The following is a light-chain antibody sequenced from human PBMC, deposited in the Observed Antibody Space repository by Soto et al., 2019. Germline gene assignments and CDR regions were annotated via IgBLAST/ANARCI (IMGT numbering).Light chain of an antibody. CDR3: SSYTNSGTLV. CDR1: SSDVGGYNY. V-gene: IGLV2-14*01. Sequence: QSALTQPASVSGSPGQSITISCTGTSSDVGGYNYVSWYQQHPGKAPKLMIYEVSNRPPEFSNRSSGSKSGNTASLTISGLQAEDEADYYCSSYTNSGTLVFGTGTKVTVL. J-gene: IGLJ1*01. CDR2: EVS.